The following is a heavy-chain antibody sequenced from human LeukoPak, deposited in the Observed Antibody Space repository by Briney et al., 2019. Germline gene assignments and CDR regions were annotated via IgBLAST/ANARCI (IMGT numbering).Heavy chain of an antibody. J-gene: IGHJ4*02. CDR2: LYYTGST. CDR3: AREYYGGTFDY. D-gene: IGHD4-23*01. CDR1: GGSISSYY. Sequence: SETLSLTCGVSGGSISSYYWSWIRQPPGKGLEWIGYLYYTGSTKYNPSLKGRVTISADTSKNQISLKLSSVTAADTAVYYCAREYYGGTFDYWGQGTLVTVSS. V-gene: IGHV4-59*01.